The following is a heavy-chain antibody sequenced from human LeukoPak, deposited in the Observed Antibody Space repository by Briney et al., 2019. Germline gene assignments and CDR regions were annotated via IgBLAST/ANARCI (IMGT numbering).Heavy chain of an antibody. D-gene: IGHD3-3*01. Sequence: KTGGSLRLSCAASGFTFSSYSMNWVRQAPGKGLEWVSSISSSSSYIYYADSVKGRFTISRDNAKNSLYLQMNSLRAEDTAVYYCASTKYDFWSGEPVMDVWGKGTTVTVSS. CDR3: ASTKYDFWSGEPVMDV. J-gene: IGHJ6*03. V-gene: IGHV3-21*01. CDR1: GFTFSSYS. CDR2: ISSSSSYI.